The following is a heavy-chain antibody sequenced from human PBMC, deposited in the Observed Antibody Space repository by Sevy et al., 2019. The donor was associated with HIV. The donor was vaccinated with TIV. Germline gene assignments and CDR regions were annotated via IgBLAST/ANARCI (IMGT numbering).Heavy chain of an antibody. Sequence: SETLSLTCTVSGGSIISLYWNWIRQPPGKGLEWIANIYYNGHINYNPSLKSRVTLSLDTSKNQFSLRLSSVTAADTAMYYCAGENAWGRGYSWVQGTLVTVSS. CDR3: AGENAWGRGYS. CDR2: IYYNGHI. D-gene: IGHD1-26*01. V-gene: IGHV4-59*08. CDR1: GGSIISLY. J-gene: IGHJ4*02.